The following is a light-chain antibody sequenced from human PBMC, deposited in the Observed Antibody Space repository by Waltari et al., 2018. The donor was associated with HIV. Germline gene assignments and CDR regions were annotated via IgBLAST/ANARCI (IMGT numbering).Light chain of an antibody. CDR2: EVN. V-gene: IGLV2-8*01. Sequence: QSALTQPRSASGSPGQSVALSCTGTSSDVGGYNFVPWYPHHPGKAPKLISYEVNTRPAGVPDRFSGSKSDNRSSLTVSGLQPDDEGDYYCTSYVSSNNLIFGGGTKLTVL. J-gene: IGLJ2*01. CDR1: SSDVGGYNF. CDR3: TSYVSSNNLI.